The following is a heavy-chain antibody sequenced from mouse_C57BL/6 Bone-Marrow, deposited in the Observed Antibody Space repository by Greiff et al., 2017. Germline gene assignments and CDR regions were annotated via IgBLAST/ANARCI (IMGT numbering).Heavy chain of an antibody. J-gene: IGHJ3*01. CDR2: FYPGSGSI. CDR1: GYTFTEYT. D-gene: IGHD2-2*01. Sequence: QVQLQQSGAELVKPGASVKLTCKASGYTFTEYTIHWVKQRSGQGLEWIGWFYPGSGSIKYNEKFKDKATLTADKSSSTVYIELSRLTSEDSAVYVCARHEDGYDEKPGFAYWGQGTLVTVSA. V-gene: IGHV1-62-2*01. CDR3: ARHEDGYDEKPGFAY.